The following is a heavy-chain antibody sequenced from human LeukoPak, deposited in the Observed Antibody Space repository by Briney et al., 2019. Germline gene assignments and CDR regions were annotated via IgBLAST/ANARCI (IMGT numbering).Heavy chain of an antibody. D-gene: IGHD5-18*01. J-gene: IGHJ4*02. CDR2: ISYDGSNK. Sequence: GGSLRLSCAASGFTFSDYWMHWVRQAPGKGLEWVAVISYDGSNKYYADSVKGRFTISRDNSKNTLYLQMNSLRAEDTAVYYCAKDKTAMAYYFDYWGQGTLVTVSS. CDR1: GFTFSDYW. V-gene: IGHV3-30*18. CDR3: AKDKTAMAYYFDY.